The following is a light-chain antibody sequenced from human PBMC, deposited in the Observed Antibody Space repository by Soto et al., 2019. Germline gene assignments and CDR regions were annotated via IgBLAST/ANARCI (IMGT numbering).Light chain of an antibody. CDR3: HHYNSYSEA. CDR2: KAS. V-gene: IGKV1-5*03. Sequence: DIKMTQSPSTLSGSVGDRVTITCRARKTIISWLAWYQQKPRKAPKLLIYKASTLKSGVPSRFSGSGSGTEFSLTIIRLQADDFATYYCHHYNSYSEAFGQGTNVELK. CDR1: KTIISW. J-gene: IGKJ1*01.